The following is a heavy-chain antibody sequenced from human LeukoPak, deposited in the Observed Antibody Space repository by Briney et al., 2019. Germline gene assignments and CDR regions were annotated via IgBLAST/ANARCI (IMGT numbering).Heavy chain of an antibody. CDR2: ISSSSSTI. D-gene: IGHD2-15*01. V-gene: IGHV3-48*01. J-gene: IGHJ6*02. CDR1: GFTFSDYT. Sequence: PGGSLRLSYAASGFTFSDYTMNWVRQAPGKGLEWISYISSSSSTIYYADSVKGRFTVSRDNAMNSLYLQMNSLRGEDTAVYYCARPILAGGDVWGQGTTVTVSS. CDR3: ARPILAGGDV.